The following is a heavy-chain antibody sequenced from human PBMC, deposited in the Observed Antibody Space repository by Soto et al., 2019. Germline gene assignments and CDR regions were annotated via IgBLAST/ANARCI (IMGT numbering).Heavy chain of an antibody. D-gene: IGHD5-18*01. J-gene: IGHJ4*02. CDR1: GGTFSSYA. CDR3: AREERDGYSHFDY. Sequence: SVKVSCKASGGTFSSYAISWVRQAPGQGLEWMGGFIPIFGTANYAQKFQGRVTITADKSTSTAYMELSSLRSEDTAVYYCAREERDGYSHFDYWGQGTLVTVSS. V-gene: IGHV1-69*06. CDR2: FIPIFGTA.